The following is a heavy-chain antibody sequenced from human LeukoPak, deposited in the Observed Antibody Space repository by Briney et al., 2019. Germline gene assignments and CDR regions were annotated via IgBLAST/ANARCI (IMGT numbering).Heavy chain of an antibody. CDR2: IYYTGNT. V-gene: IGHV4-34*01. CDR1: GGSFSGYY. D-gene: IGHD3/OR15-3a*01. Sequence: SETLSLTCAVYGGSFSGYYWSWIRQPPGKGLEWIGSIYYTGNTYYNASLKSRVTISIDTSNNQISLRLISVTATDTAMYYCARQTGSGLFTLPGGQGTLVTVSS. CDR3: ARQTGSGLFTLP. J-gene: IGHJ4*02.